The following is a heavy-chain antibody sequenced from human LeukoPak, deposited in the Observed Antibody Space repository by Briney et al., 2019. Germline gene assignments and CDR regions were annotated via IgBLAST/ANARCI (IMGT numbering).Heavy chain of an antibody. CDR3: ASFGTTNDYYYYYMDV. Sequence: SETLSLTCTVSGGSISSSSYYWGWIRHPPGKGLEWIGSIYYSVSTYYNPSLKSRVTISVDTSKNQFSLKLSSVTAADTAVYYCASFGTTNDYYYYYMDVWGKGTTVTVSS. CDR2: IYYSVST. V-gene: IGHV4-39*01. CDR1: GGSISSSSYY. D-gene: IGHD3/OR15-3a*01. J-gene: IGHJ6*03.